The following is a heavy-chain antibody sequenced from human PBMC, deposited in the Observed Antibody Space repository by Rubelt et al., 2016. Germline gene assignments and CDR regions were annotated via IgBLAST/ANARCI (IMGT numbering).Heavy chain of an antibody. J-gene: IGHJ4*02. CDR1: GFTFSNAW. Sequence: EVQLVESGGGLVKPGGSLRLSCAASGFTFSNAWMNWVRQAPGKGLEWVGRIKSKTDGGTTDYAAPVKGRFTISRDDSKNTLYLQMNSLKTEDTAVYYFTTDNYVPDSTASPDYWGQGTLVTVSS. CDR2: IKSKTDGGTT. CDR3: TTDNYVPDSTASPDY. V-gene: IGHV3-15*07. D-gene: IGHD4-11*01.